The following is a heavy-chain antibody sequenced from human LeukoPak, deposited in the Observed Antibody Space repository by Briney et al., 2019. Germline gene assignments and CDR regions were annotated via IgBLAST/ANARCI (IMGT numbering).Heavy chain of an antibody. CDR2: IYYSGST. V-gene: IGHV4-39*01. CDR3: ARQEVRGVIITLDY. Sequence: SETLSLTCTVSGRSISSSSYWWGWIRQPPGKGLEWFGSIYYSGSTYDNPSLKSRINISEDTTKNQFSMLRSSETAADTAVYYCARQEVRGVIITLDYWGQGTLVTVSS. J-gene: IGHJ4*02. CDR1: GRSISSSSYW. D-gene: IGHD3-10*01.